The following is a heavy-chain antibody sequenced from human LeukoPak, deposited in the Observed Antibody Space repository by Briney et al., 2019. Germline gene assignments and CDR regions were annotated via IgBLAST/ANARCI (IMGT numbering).Heavy chain of an antibody. V-gene: IGHV1-69*13. CDR1: GGTFSSYA. D-gene: IGHD3-10*01. CDR3: ARAETLLWFGDV. J-gene: IGHJ6*04. CDR2: IIPIFGTA. Sequence: SVKVSRKASGGTFSSYAISWVRQAPGQGLEWMGGIIPIFGTASYAQKFQGRVTITADESTSTAYMELSSLRSEDTAVYYCARAETLLWFGDVWGKGTTVTVSS.